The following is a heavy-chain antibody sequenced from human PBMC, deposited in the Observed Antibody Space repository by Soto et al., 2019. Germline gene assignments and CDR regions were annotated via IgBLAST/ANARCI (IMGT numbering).Heavy chain of an antibody. J-gene: IGHJ3*02. CDR3: ASPRNGDDAFDI. CDR2: VYYSGST. V-gene: IGHV4-30-4*01. Sequence: QVQLQESGPGLVKPSQTLSLTCTVSGGSISSGDYYWSWIRQPPGKGLEWIGYVYYSGSTYYSPSLKGQVTISVDTSKNHFSLKLSSVTAADTAVYYCASPRNGDDAFDIWRQGTMVTVSS. CDR1: GGSISSGDYY. D-gene: IGHD1-1*01.